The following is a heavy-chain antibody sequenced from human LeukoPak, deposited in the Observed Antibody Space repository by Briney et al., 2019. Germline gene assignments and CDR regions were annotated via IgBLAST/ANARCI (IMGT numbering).Heavy chain of an antibody. CDR3: AKFFTTDYYFDY. Sequence: SETLSLTCNFSGDSMRNYYWTWIRQSPGRGLEYIGYFYYSGSTNYNPSLQGRVTILGETSKNQFSLELRSVTAADTAVYYCAKFFTTDYYFDYWGQGTLVTVSS. J-gene: IGHJ4*02. CDR1: GDSMRNYY. CDR2: FYYSGST. V-gene: IGHV4-59*08. D-gene: IGHD3-22*01.